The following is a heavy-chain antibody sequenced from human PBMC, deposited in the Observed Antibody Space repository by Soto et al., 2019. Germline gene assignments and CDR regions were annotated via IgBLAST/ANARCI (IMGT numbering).Heavy chain of an antibody. D-gene: IGHD1-26*01. Sequence: EVQLVESGGGLVQPGGSLKLSCAVSGFTFSVSAIHWVRQASGKGLDWVGRIRSKADNYATAYGASVKGRVSISRDDSKNTAYLQMISLNTEDTAVYFCARLAEWEYYDGMDVWGQGTTVTVSS. CDR2: IRSKADNYAT. V-gene: IGHV3-73*02. CDR3: ARLAEWEYYDGMDV. J-gene: IGHJ6*02. CDR1: GFTFSVSA.